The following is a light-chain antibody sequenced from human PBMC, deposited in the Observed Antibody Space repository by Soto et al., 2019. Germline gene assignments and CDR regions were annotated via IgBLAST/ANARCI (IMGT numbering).Light chain of an antibody. CDR2: EVS. V-gene: IGLV2-14*01. CDR3: SSYTRSDSYA. J-gene: IGLJ1*01. Sequence: QSVLTQPASVCGSPGQSITISCTGTSSDVGGYNYVSWYQQHPGKAPKVIIYEVSNRPSGVSNRFSGSKSGNTASLTISGLQAEDEADYYCSSYTRSDSYAFGTGTKVTVL. CDR1: SSDVGGYNY.